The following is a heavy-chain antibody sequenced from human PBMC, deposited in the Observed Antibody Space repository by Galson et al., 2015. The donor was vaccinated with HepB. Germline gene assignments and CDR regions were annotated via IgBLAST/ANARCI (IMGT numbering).Heavy chain of an antibody. V-gene: IGHV3-9*01. J-gene: IGHJ6*03. D-gene: IGHD4-17*01. CDR2: ISWNNGTI. Sequence: SLRLSCAASGFKFEDYAMHWVRQAPRKGLEWVSGISWNNGTIGYADSVKGRFTISRDNAKNSLYLQMNSLRAEDTALYYCAKDGDTDPNYYFYYMDVWGKGTTVTVSS. CDR1: GFKFEDYA. CDR3: AKDGDTDPNYYFYYMDV.